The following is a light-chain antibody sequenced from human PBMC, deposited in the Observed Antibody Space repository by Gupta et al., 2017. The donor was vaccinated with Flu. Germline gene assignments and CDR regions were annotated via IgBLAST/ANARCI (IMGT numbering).Light chain of an antibody. CDR3: QQRSTWPLT. Sequence: EILLTQSPATLSLSPGERATLSCRASQSVSAFLAWYQQRPGQAPRLLIYDASKRATGIPARFSGSGSGTDFTLTISSLETEDFAIYYCQQRSTWPLTFGGGTKVEIK. CDR1: QSVSAF. CDR2: DAS. V-gene: IGKV3-11*01. J-gene: IGKJ4*01.